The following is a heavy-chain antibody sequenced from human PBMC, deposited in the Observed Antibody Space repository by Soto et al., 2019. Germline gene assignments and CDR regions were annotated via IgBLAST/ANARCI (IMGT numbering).Heavy chain of an antibody. CDR3: ARDRYPPYYDILTGYHHFDY. D-gene: IGHD3-9*01. Sequence: ASVKVSCQASGYTFTSYGIRWVRQSPGQRLEPMGCISAYNGNTNYAQKLQGRVTMTTDTSTSTAYMELRSLRSDDTAVYYCARDRYPPYYDILTGYHHFDYWGQGTLVTVSS. V-gene: IGHV1-18*04. CDR2: ISAYNGNT. CDR1: GYTFTSYG. J-gene: IGHJ4*02.